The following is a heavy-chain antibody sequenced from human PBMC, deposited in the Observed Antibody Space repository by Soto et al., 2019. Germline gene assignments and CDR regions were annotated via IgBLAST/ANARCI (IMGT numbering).Heavy chain of an antibody. CDR1: GFSVSSNY. CDR2: IYSGGST. CDR3: SREAHYYDSSGHLAFDI. Sequence: PGGSLRLSCAASGFSVSSNYMSWVRQAPGKGLEWVSVIYSGGSTYYADSVKGRFTISRDNSKNTLYLQMNSLRAEDTAVYYCSREAHYYDSSGHLAFDIWGQGTMVTVSS. J-gene: IGHJ3*02. V-gene: IGHV3-53*01. D-gene: IGHD3-22*01.